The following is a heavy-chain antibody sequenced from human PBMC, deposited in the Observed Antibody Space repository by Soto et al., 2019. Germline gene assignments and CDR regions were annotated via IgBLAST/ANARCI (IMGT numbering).Heavy chain of an antibody. CDR3: AREPMVRAAHGFDI. D-gene: IGHD3-10*01. CDR1: GYTFTGHY. CDR2: INPNSVGT. V-gene: IGHV1-2*02. Sequence: RASVKVSCKASGYTFTGHYMHWVRQAPGQGLEWMGWINPNSVGTNYAQKFQGRVTMTRDTSISTAYMELSRLRSDDTAVYYCAREPMVRAAHGFDIWGQGTMVIVSS. J-gene: IGHJ3*02.